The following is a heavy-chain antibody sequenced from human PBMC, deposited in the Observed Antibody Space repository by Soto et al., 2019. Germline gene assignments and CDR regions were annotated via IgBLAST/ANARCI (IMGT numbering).Heavy chain of an antibody. J-gene: IGHJ6*03. Sequence: GGSLRLSCAASGFTFSSYSMNWVRQAPGKGLEWVSYISSSSSTIYYADSVKGRFTISRDKPKNSLYLKMNSLRAEDTAVYYCATLRRGWAYTHYYYMDVWGKGTTVTVSS. CDR2: ISSSSSTI. CDR1: GFTFSSYS. D-gene: IGHD3-16*01. V-gene: IGHV3-48*01. CDR3: ATLRRGWAYTHYYYMDV.